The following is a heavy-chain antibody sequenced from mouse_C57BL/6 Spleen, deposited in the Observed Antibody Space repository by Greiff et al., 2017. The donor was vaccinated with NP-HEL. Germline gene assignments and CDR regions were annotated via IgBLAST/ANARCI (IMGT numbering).Heavy chain of an antibody. Sequence: ESGPGLVKPSQSLSLTCSVTGYSITSGYYWNWIRQFPGNKLEWMGYISYDGSNNYNPSLKNRISITRDTSKNQFFLKLNSVTTEDTATYYCARDSYYYGSSWRYFDYWGQGTTLTVSS. V-gene: IGHV3-6*01. CDR1: GYSITSGYY. J-gene: IGHJ2*01. CDR3: ARDSYYYGSSWRYFDY. CDR2: ISYDGSN. D-gene: IGHD1-1*01.